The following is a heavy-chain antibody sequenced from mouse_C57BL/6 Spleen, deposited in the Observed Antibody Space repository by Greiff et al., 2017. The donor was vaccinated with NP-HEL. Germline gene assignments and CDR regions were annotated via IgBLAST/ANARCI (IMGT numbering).Heavy chain of an antibody. CDR2: INPNNGGT. CDR3: ARRDYYPFAY. Sequence: EVQLQQSGPELVKPGASVKISCKASGYTFTDYYMNWVKQSHGKSLEWIGDINPNNGGTSYNQKFKGKATLTVDKSSSTAYMELRSLTSEDSAVYYCARRDYYPFAYWGQGTLVTVSA. CDR1: GYTFTDYY. J-gene: IGHJ3*01. V-gene: IGHV1-26*01. D-gene: IGHD1-1*01.